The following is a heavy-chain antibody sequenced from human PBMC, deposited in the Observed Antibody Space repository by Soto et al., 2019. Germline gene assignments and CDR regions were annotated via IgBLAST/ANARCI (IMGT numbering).Heavy chain of an antibody. J-gene: IGHJ6*02. CDR1: GGTFSNYT. Sequence: QVQLVQSGAEVKKPGSSVKVFCKASGGTFSNYTISWVRQAPGQGLEWMGGIIPVFGTTDYEQKFQGRVTITADGSTSTAYMKLSSLRSVDTAVYYCARSSPYIVVRKPTGNQDYYGMDVWGQGTTVTVSS. D-gene: IGHD2-2*01. CDR2: IIPVFGTT. CDR3: ARSSPYIVVRKPTGNQDYYGMDV. V-gene: IGHV1-69*01.